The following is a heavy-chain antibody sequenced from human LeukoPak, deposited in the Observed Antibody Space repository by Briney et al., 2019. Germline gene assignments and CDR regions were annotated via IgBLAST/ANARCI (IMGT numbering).Heavy chain of an antibody. V-gene: IGHV1-18*04. CDR3: ARLNPGVRGVTSYYGMDV. Sequence: KXSCXASGYTFTGYYMHWVRQAPGQGLEWMGWISAYNGNTNYAQKLQGRVTMTTDTSTSTAYMELRSLRSDDTAVYYCARLNPGVRGVTSYYGMDVWGQGTTVTVSS. D-gene: IGHD3-10*01. CDR1: GYTFTGYY. CDR2: ISAYNGNT. J-gene: IGHJ6*02.